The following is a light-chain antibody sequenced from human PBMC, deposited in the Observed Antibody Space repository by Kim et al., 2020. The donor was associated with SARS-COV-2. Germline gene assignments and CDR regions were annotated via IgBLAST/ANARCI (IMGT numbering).Light chain of an antibody. CDR3: QKYNGAPWT. V-gene: IGKV1-27*01. CDR2: AAS. Sequence: SASVGDRVTITCRASQGISKDLVWYQQKPGNAPKLLIFAASALQSGVPTRFSGSGSGTDFTLTISSLQPEDVATYYCQKYNGAPWTFGQGTKLEI. J-gene: IGKJ1*01. CDR1: QGISKD.